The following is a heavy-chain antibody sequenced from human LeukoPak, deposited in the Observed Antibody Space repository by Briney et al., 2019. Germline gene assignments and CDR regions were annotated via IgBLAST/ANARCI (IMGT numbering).Heavy chain of an antibody. CDR3: ARGPSITMVRGGQWYYYMDV. Sequence: ASVKVSCKASGFDFRDYFIHWVRQAPGQGLEWMGLINPSGGSTNYAQKFQGRVTMTRDTSTSTVYMELSSLRSEDTAVYYCARGPSITMVRGGQWYYYMDVWGKGTTVTISS. D-gene: IGHD3-10*01. CDR2: INPSGGST. J-gene: IGHJ6*03. V-gene: IGHV1-46*01. CDR1: GFDFRDYF.